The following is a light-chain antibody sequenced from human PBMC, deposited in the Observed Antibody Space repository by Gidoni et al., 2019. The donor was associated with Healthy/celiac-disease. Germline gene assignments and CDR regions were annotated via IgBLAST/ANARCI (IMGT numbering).Light chain of an antibody. CDR1: QDISNY. Sequence: DIQMTQSPSSLSASVGDRVTITCQASQDISNYVNWYQQKPGKAPKLLIYDASNLETGVPSRFSGSGSGTDFTFTISSLQPEDIATYYCQQYDNLPPGTFGPGTKVDIK. CDR2: DAS. CDR3: QQYDNLPPGT. J-gene: IGKJ3*01. V-gene: IGKV1-33*01.